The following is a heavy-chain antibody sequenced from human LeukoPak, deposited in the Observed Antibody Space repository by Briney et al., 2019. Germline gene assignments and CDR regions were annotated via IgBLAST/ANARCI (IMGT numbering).Heavy chain of an antibody. CDR2: IYYSGST. CDR3: AREKMATIDY. CDR1: GGSISSYY. Sequence: SETLSLTCTVSGGSISSYYWSWIRQPPGKGLEWIGYIYYSGSTNYNPSLKSRVTISVDTSKNQFSPKLSSVTAADTAVYYCAREKMATIDYWGQGTLVTVSS. D-gene: IGHD5-24*01. V-gene: IGHV4-59*01. J-gene: IGHJ4*02.